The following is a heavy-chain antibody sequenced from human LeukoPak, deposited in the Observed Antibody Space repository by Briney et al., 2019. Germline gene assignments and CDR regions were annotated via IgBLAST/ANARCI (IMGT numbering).Heavy chain of an antibody. CDR3: SRDFGTTGWHTFDY. J-gene: IGHJ4*02. D-gene: IGHD6-19*01. Sequence: SQTLSLTCVVSGDSVSSKNGAWNWIRQSPSRGLEWLGRTYYRSKWYNDYAESMEGRMTISQDTSKNQYSLHMNSVTPDDTAVYYCSRDFGTTGWHTFDYWGQGTLVTVSS. CDR1: GDSVSSKNGA. CDR2: TYYRSKWYN. V-gene: IGHV6-1*01.